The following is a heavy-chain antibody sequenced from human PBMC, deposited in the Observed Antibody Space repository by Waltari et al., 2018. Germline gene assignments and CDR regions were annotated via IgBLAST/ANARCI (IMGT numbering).Heavy chain of an antibody. CDR1: GYAFSTYD. Sequence: QVQLVQSGAEVKEPGPSVKVSCKASGYAFSTYDINWVRQAAGQGLEWMGWRNPNSGNTGYAPKFQGRVTMTRDTSISTAYMELSSLRSDDTAVYYCARGSRLASGTFFPTATDNWAQGTPVTVSS. CDR2: RNPNSGNT. CDR3: ARGSRLASGTFFPTATDN. V-gene: IGHV1-8*01. J-gene: IGHJ4*02. D-gene: IGHD3-10*01.